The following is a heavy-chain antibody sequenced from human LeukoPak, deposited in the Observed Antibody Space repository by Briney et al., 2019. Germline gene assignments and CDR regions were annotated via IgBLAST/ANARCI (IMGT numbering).Heavy chain of an antibody. D-gene: IGHD3-22*01. CDR2: ISSSSSYI. V-gene: IGHV3-21*01. CDR3: ARVSDGSGFGDY. CDR1: GSTFSSYS. Sequence: TGGSLRLSCAASGSTFSSYSMNWVRQAPGKGLEWVSSISSSSSYIYYADSVKGRFTISRDNAKNSLYLQMNSLRAEDTAVYYCARVSDGSGFGDYWGQGTLVTVSS. J-gene: IGHJ4*02.